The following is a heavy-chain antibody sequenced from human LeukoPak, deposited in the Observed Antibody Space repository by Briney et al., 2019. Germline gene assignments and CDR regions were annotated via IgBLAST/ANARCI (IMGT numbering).Heavy chain of an antibody. D-gene: IGHD4-17*01. V-gene: IGHV4-4*02. CDR1: GGSISGSNW. CDR2: IYHSGST. CDR3: ARAAAVTTDPLDY. J-gene: IGHJ4*02. Sequence: PSETLSLTCAVSGGSISGSNWWSWVRQPPGKGLEWIGEIYHSGSTNYNPSLKSRVTISVDKSKNQFSLKLSSVTAADTAVYYCARAAAVTTDPLDYWGQGTLVTVSS.